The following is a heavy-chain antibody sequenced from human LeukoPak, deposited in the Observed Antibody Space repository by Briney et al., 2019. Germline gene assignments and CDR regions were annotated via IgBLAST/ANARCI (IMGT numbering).Heavy chain of an antibody. D-gene: IGHD1-26*01. V-gene: IGHV4-59*12. Sequence: PSETLSLTCTVSGGSISSYYWSWIQQPPGKGLEWIGYIYYSGRTNYNPSLKSRVTISVDTSKNQFSLRLSSVTAADTAVYYCAREGNTGSLTHFDYWGQGTLVTASS. CDR2: IYYSGRT. CDR3: AREGNTGSLTHFDY. J-gene: IGHJ4*02. CDR1: GGSISSYY.